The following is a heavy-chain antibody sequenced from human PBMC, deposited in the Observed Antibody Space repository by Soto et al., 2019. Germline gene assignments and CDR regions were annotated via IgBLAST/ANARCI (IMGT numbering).Heavy chain of an antibody. D-gene: IGHD2-2*01. J-gene: IGHJ6*03. Sequence: QVQLVQSGAEVKKPGAPVKVSCKAPEYTYTSNDLNWVRQATGQGLDWMERMIPNGGNTGNAQKFQGRVTMTRNTSISTAYMELSSLRSEDTAVYYCARAVPYCSSTSCYGYYYYYMDVWGKGTTVTVSS. CDR3: ARAVPYCSSTSCYGYYYYYMDV. CDR2: MIPNGGNT. V-gene: IGHV1-8*01. CDR1: EYTYTSND.